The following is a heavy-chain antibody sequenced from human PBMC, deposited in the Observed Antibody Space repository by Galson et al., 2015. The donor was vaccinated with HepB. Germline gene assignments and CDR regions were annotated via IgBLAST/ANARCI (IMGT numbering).Heavy chain of an antibody. V-gene: IGHV3-23*01. CDR2: ISGSGGST. Sequence: SLRLSCAASGFTFSSYAMSWVRQAPGKGLEWVSAISGSGGSTYYADSVKGRFTISRDNSKNTLYLQMNSLRAEDTAVYYCAKGLSNYGYPGDYWGQGTLVTVSS. D-gene: IGHD5-24*01. J-gene: IGHJ4*02. CDR1: GFTFSSYA. CDR3: AKGLSNYGYPGDY.